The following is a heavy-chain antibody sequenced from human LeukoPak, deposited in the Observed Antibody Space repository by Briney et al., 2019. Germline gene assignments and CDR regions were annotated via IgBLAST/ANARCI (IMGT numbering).Heavy chain of an antibody. CDR1: GYTFTSYG. CDR3: ARLYCSSTSCRIWFDP. Sequence: ASVKVSCKASGYTFTSYGISWVRQAPGQGLEWMGWISAYNGNTNYAQKLQGRVTMTRDTSISTAYMELSRLRSDDTAVYYCARLYCSSTSCRIWFDPWGQGTLVTVSS. J-gene: IGHJ5*02. D-gene: IGHD2-2*01. CDR2: ISAYNGNT. V-gene: IGHV1-18*01.